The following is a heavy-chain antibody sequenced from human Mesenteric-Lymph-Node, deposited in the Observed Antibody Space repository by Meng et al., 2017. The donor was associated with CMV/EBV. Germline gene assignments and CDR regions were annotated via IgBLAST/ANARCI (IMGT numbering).Heavy chain of an antibody. V-gene: IGHV3-33*01. Sequence: SCFPFNGYGMLCVRQAPGKGLEWVAVIWSDGSNRYYADSVKGRFTISRDNSKNTLYLQMNSLRAEDTAVYFCARTEDYYGSGSYLASWGQGTLVTVSS. J-gene: IGHJ4*02. CDR2: IWSDGSNR. CDR1: CFPFNGYG. D-gene: IGHD3-10*01. CDR3: ARTEDYYGSGSYLAS.